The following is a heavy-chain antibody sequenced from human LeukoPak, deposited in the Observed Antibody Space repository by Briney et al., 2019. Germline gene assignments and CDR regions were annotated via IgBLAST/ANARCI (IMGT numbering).Heavy chain of an antibody. D-gene: IGHD6-19*01. CDR3: ARDSGGGWYPLDY. CDR2: INSDGSNT. Sequence: GGSLRLSCAASGFTFSSYWMHWVRQAPGKGLVWVSRINSDGSNTRYADSVKGRFTISRDNAKNTLYLQMNSLRAEDTAVYYCARDSGGGWYPLDYWGQGTLVTVSS. V-gene: IGHV3-74*01. CDR1: GFTFSSYW. J-gene: IGHJ4*02.